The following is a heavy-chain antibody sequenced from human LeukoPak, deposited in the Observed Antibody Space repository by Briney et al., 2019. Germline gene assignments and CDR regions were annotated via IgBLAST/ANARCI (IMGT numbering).Heavy chain of an antibody. CDR3: ARAYYDFWSGYHPFDY. Sequence: GGSLRLSCAASGFTSSSYWMHWVRQAPGKGLVWVSRINSDGSSTSYADSVKGRFTISRDNAKNTLYLQMNSLRAEDTAVYYCARAYYDFWSGYHPFDYWGQGTLVTVSS. D-gene: IGHD3-3*01. CDR2: INSDGSST. V-gene: IGHV3-74*01. J-gene: IGHJ4*02. CDR1: GFTSSSYW.